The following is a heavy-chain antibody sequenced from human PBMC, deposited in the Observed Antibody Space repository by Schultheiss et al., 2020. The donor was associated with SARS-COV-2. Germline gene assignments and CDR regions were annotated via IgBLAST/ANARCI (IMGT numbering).Heavy chain of an antibody. J-gene: IGHJ6*03. CDR1: GFTFSSYS. CDR3: ARAGRGYSYAYYYYYYMDV. D-gene: IGHD5-18*01. V-gene: IGHV3-21*01. CDR2: ISSSSSYI. Sequence: GGSLRLSCAASGFTFSSYSMNWVRQAPGKGLEWVSSISSSSSYIYYADSVKGRFTISRDNSKNTLYLQMNSLRAEDTAVYYCARAGRGYSYAYYYYYYMDVWGKGTTVTVSS.